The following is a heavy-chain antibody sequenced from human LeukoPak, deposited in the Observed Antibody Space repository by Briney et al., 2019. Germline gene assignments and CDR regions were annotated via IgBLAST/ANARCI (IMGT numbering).Heavy chain of an antibody. CDR2: IGGSGATT. D-gene: IGHD3-10*01. J-gene: IGHJ4*02. Sequence: QSGGSLRLSCAASGFSFSAYGMNWVRQAPGKGLEWVSAIGGSGATTYYADSVRGRFTISRDNSKNTLYLQMNSLRAEDTAVYYCAKDLARSMVRGYFDYWGQGTLVTVSS. CDR1: GFSFSAYG. CDR3: AKDLARSMVRGYFDY. V-gene: IGHV3-23*01.